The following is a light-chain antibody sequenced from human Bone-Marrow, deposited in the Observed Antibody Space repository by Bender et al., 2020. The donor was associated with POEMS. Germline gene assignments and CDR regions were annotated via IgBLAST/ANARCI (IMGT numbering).Light chain of an antibody. CDR1: TGAVTSGCF. CDR3: LLYYNYTWV. V-gene: IGLV7-43*01. CDR2: RTA. Sequence: VVTQEPSLTVSPGGTVTLTCASSTGAVTSGCFPNWFQQKPGQAPRTLVYRTANKPSWTPARFSGSLLGGKAALTVSGVQPEDEADYYCLLYYNYTWVFGGGTKLTVL. J-gene: IGLJ3*02.